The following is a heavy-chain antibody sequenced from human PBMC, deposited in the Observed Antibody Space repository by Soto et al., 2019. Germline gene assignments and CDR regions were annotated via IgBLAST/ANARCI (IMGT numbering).Heavy chain of an antibody. V-gene: IGHV1-46*01. J-gene: IGHJ3*02. CDR2: INPSGGRT. D-gene: IGHD3-22*01. CDR3: ARAVYYYDSSGSYDAFDI. Sequence: ASVKVSGKASGYTFTSYYMHWVRQAPGQGLEWMGIINPSGGRTSYAQKFQGRVTMTRDTSTSTVYMELSSLRSEDTAVYYCARAVYYYDSSGSYDAFDIWGQGTMVTVSS. CDR1: GYTFTSYY.